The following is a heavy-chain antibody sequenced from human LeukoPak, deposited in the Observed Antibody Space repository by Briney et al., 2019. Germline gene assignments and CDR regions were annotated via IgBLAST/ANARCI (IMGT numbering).Heavy chain of an antibody. Sequence: GGSLRLSCAASGFTFSSYGMNWVRQAPGKGLEWVSYISSSSSTIYYADSVKGRFTISRDNAKNSLYLQMNSLRDEDTAVYYCARGHGDYGDNWFDPWGQGTLVTVSS. J-gene: IGHJ5*02. CDR2: ISSSSSTI. D-gene: IGHD4-17*01. CDR3: ARGHGDYGDNWFDP. V-gene: IGHV3-48*02. CDR1: GFTFSSYG.